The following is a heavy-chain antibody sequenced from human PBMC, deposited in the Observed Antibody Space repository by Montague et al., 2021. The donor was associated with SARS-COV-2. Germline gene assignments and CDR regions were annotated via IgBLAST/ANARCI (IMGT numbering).Heavy chain of an antibody. Sequence: SETLSLTCTVSGGSISSSSYYWGWIRQPPGKGLEWIGSIYYSGSTYYXPSLKSRVTISVDTSKNQFSLKLSSVTAADTAVYYCARLLSWIAAAGTIRYFDYWGQGTLVTVSS. CDR3: ARLLSWIAAAGTIRYFDY. V-gene: IGHV4-39*01. CDR1: GGSISSSSYY. D-gene: IGHD6-13*01. J-gene: IGHJ4*02. CDR2: IYYSGST.